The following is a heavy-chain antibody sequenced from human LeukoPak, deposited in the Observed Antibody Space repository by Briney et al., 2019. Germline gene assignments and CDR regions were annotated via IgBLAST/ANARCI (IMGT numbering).Heavy chain of an antibody. CDR3: AKDSGRGSGSYYSPPDP. D-gene: IGHD3-10*01. J-gene: IGHJ5*02. V-gene: IGHV3-9*01. CDR2: ISWNSGSI. CDR1: GFTFYDYA. Sequence: GGSLRLSCAASGFTFYDYAMHWVRQAPGKGLEWVSGISWNSGSIGYADSVKGRFTISRDNAKNSLYLQMNSLRAEDTALYYCAKDSGRGSGSYYSPPDPWGQGTLVTVSS.